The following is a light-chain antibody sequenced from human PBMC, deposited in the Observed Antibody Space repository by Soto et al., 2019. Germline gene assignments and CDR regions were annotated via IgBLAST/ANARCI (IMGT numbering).Light chain of an antibody. CDR2: AST. Sequence: QSLLTQPPSVSGAPGQRVTVSCSGGGPNIGAAYDVQWYQHLPGRAPKLLIYASTTRPSGVPDRFSGYRSGSSASLDITGLRDEDEADYYCQSYESSLNEYVFGPGTKVTVL. CDR3: QSYESSLNEYV. V-gene: IGLV1-40*01. J-gene: IGLJ1*01. CDR1: GPNIGAAYD.